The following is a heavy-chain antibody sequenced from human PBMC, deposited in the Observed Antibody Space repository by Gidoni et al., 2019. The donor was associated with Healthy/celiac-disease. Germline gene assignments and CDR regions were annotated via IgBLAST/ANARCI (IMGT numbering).Heavy chain of an antibody. J-gene: IGHJ6*02. CDR3: AREGSGLTRGSGYYYYYGMDV. Sequence: QVQLVQSGAEVKKPGASVKVSCKASGYTFTSYGLSWVRQAPGQGLEWMGWISAYNGNTNYAQKLQGRVNMTTDTSTSTAYMELRSLRSDDTAVYYCAREGSGLTRGSGYYYYYGMDVWGQGTTVTVSS. CDR1: GYTFTSYG. CDR2: ISAYNGNT. D-gene: IGHD6-25*01. V-gene: IGHV1-18*01.